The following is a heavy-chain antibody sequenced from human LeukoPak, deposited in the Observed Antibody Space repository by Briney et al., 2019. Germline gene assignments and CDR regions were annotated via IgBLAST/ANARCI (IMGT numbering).Heavy chain of an antibody. CDR2: ISYDGSNK. Sequence: GGSLRLSCAASGFTFSSYAMHWVRQAPGKGLEWVAVISYDGSNKYYADSVKGRFTISRDNSKNTLYLQMNSLRAEDTAVYYCARDHQWLGYFDYWGQGTLVTVSS. CDR1: GFTFSSYA. CDR3: ARDHQWLGYFDY. D-gene: IGHD6-19*01. V-gene: IGHV3-30-3*01. J-gene: IGHJ4*01.